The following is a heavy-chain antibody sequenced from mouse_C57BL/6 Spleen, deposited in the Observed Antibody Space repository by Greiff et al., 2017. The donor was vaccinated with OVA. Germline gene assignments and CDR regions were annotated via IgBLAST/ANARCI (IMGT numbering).Heavy chain of an antibody. CDR1: GFNIKDDY. Sequence: DVQLQESGAELVRPGASVKLSCTASGFNIKDDYMHWVKQRPEQGLEWIGWIDPENGDTEYASKFQGKATITADTSSNTAYLQLSSLTSEDTAVYYCTTGEGGSSRYWGQGTTLTVSS. CDR3: TTGEGGSSRY. D-gene: IGHD1-1*01. CDR2: IDPENGDT. J-gene: IGHJ2*01. V-gene: IGHV14-4*01.